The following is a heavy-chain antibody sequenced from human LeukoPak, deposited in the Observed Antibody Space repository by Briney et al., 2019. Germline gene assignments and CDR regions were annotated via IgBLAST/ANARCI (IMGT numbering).Heavy chain of an antibody. D-gene: IGHD6-19*01. J-gene: IGHJ4*02. Sequence: GASVKVSCETSGYTFNNYAMHWVRQAPGQRLEWMGCINGDNGNTQYSQKFQGRVTFTRDTSASTAYMELSGLTSEDMAVFYCARGGPNSGGWTLDHWGQGTLVSVSS. CDR2: INGDNGNT. CDR1: GYTFNNYA. CDR3: ARGGPNSGGWTLDH. V-gene: IGHV1-3*03.